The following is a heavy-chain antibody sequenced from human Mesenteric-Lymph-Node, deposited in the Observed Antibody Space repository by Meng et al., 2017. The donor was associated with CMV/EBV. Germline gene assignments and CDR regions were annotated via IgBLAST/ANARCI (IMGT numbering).Heavy chain of an antibody. CDR1: GFTFSSYS. CDR3: ARDNGGGFDY. J-gene: IGHJ4*02. D-gene: IGHD3-16*01. V-gene: IGHV3-21*01. Sequence: GESLKISCAASGFTFSSYSMNWVRQAPGKGLEWVSSISSSSSYIYYADSVKGRFTISRDNAKNSLYLQMNSLRAEDTAVYYCARDNGGGFDYWGQGTLVTVSS. CDR2: ISSSSSYI.